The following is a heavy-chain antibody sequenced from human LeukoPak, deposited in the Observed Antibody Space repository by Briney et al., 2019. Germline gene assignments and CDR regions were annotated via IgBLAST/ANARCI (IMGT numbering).Heavy chain of an antibody. CDR1: GGTFSSYA. V-gene: IGHV1-69*05. CDR2: IIPIFGTA. CDR3: ARHPSSFYDFWSGYGHVDV. D-gene: IGHD3-3*01. J-gene: IGHJ6*04. Sequence: ASVKVSCKASGGTFSSYAISWVRQAPGQGLEWMGGIIPIFGTANYAQKFQGRVTITTDESTSTAYMELSSLRSEDTAVYYCARHPSSFYDFWSGYGHVDVWGKGTTVTVSS.